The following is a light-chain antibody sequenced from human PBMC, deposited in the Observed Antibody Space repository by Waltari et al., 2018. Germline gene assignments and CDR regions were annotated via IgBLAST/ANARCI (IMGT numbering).Light chain of an antibody. CDR1: SSNIGSNT. V-gene: IGLV1-44*01. CDR2: SNK. Sequence: QSVLTQPPSASGTPGQRVTISCSGSSSNIGSNTVNWYQQLPGTAPKLLIYSNKPRPSGVPDRFSGSKSGTSASLAISGLQSEDEADYYCAAWDDSLNGRVFGGGTKLTVL. CDR3: AAWDDSLNGRV. J-gene: IGLJ3*02.